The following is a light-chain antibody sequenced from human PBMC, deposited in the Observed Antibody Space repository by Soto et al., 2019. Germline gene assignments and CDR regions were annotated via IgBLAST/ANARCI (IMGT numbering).Light chain of an antibody. Sequence: QSVLTQPASVSGSPGQSITISCTGTSSDVGGYNYVSWCQQHPGKAPKLMIYDVSNRPSGVSNRFSGSKSGNTASLTISGLQAEDEADYYCSSYTSSSPRVFGTGTKV. J-gene: IGLJ1*01. V-gene: IGLV2-14*01. CDR2: DVS. CDR1: SSDVGGYNY. CDR3: SSYTSSSPRV.